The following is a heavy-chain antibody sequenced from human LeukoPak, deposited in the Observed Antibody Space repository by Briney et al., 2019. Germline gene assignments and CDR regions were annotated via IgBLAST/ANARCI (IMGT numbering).Heavy chain of an antibody. V-gene: IGHV4-34*01. CDR2: IDHSGIT. CDR3: ARDGYNWNIVVFDI. CDR1: GGCISGNY. J-gene: IGHJ3*02. Sequence: SETLSLTCTVSGGCISGNYWSWVRQPPGKGLEWIGEIDHSGITNYNPSLKSRVTISVDTSKNQFSLKLSSVTAADTAVYYCARDGYNWNIVVFDIWGQGTMVTVSS. D-gene: IGHD1/OR15-1a*01.